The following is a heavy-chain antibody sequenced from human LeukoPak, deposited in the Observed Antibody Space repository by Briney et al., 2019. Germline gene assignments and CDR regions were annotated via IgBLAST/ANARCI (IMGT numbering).Heavy chain of an antibody. J-gene: IGHJ4*02. D-gene: IGHD4-17*01. V-gene: IGHV1-18*01. CDR2: ISAYNGNT. Sequence: ASVKVSCKASGYSFTSYAISWVRQAPGQGLEWMGWISAYNGNTNYPQKFQGRVTMTTDTSTTTAYMELRSLRSDDTAVYYCARESGVYGDYNFDYWGQGTLVTVSS. CDR1: GYSFTSYA. CDR3: ARESGVYGDYNFDY.